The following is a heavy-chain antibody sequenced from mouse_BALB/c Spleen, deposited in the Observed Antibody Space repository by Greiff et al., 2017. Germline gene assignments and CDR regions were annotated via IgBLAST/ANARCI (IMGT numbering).Heavy chain of an antibody. Sequence: DVKLVESGGGLVKPGGSLKLSCAASGFTFSSYAMSWVRQTPEKRLEWVASISSGGSTYYPDSVKGRFTISRDNARNILYLQMSSLRSVDTAMYDGASSLPYDGYAMDYWGQGTSVTVSS. CDR3: ASSLPYDGYAMDY. CDR2: ISSGGST. J-gene: IGHJ4*01. CDR1: GFTFSSYA. V-gene: IGHV5-6-5*01. D-gene: IGHD2-3*01.